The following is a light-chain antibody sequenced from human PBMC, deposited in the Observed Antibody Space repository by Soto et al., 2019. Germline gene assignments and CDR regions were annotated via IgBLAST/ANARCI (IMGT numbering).Light chain of an antibody. J-gene: IGKJ5*01. CDR2: GAS. Sequence: EIVLTQSPGTLSLSPGERATLSCRASQSVSSSYLAWYQQKPGQAPRLLIYGASSRATGIPDRCSGSGSGTDVTLTISRREPEDFAVYYCQQYGSSPPITFGQGTRLEIK. CDR1: QSVSSSY. CDR3: QQYGSSPPIT. V-gene: IGKV3-20*01.